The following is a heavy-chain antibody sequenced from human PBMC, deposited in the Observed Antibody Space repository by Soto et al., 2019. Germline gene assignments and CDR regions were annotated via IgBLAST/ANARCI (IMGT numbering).Heavy chain of an antibody. D-gene: IGHD1-26*01. V-gene: IGHV1-69*01. J-gene: IGHJ4*01. CDR3: TMSYGYTFGGSLDN. CDR2: IITAFGTT. CDR1: GDTFNSYV. Sequence: QVQLVQSGPEVKKPGSSVKVSCKASGDTFNSYVITWVRHAPGQGLEWLGGIITAFGTTSYAQNFQDRLTITAGEAATTELIELSSRTSDDTAMDYCTMSYGYTFGGSLDNWGHGTLVTVA.